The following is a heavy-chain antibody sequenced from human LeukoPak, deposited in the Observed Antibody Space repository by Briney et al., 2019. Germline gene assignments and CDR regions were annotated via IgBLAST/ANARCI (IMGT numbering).Heavy chain of an antibody. CDR2: IYTSGST. V-gene: IGHV4-4*07. Sequence: SETLSLTCTVSGGSISSYYWSWIRQPAGKGLEWIGRIYTSGSTNYNPSLKSRVTMSVDTSKNQFSLKLSSVTAADTAMYYCARGTTSIRGYYYYYMDVWGKGTTVTVSS. CDR3: ARGTTSIRGYYYYYMDV. D-gene: IGHD1-14*01. J-gene: IGHJ6*03. CDR1: GGSISSYY.